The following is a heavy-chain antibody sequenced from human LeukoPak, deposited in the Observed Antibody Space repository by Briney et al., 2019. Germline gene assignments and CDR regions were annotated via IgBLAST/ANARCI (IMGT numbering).Heavy chain of an antibody. D-gene: IGHD2-15*01. CDR2: ISANNGDT. CDR1: GYTFTSYG. V-gene: IGHV1-18*04. CDR3: ARCSGASCYNPFDM. J-gene: IGHJ3*02. Sequence: GASVKVSCKASGYTFTSYGISWVRQAPGQGLEWMGRISANNGDTNYAQKLRGRVTMTPDTSTSTAYMELTSLRSDDSAVYYCARCSGASCYNPFDMWGQGTMVTVSS.